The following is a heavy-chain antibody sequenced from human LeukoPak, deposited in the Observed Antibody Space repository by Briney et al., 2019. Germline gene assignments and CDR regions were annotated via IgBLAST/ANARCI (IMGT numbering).Heavy chain of an antibody. J-gene: IGHJ4*02. D-gene: IGHD2/OR15-2a*01. Sequence: GGSLRLSCAASGFTLRYYAMSWVRQAPGKGLEWVSDIFGSGATTNYADSVKGRFTISRDNSKNSVYLQMNSLRAEDTAIYYCAKEDSRNMVTFFDYWGQGTLVTVSS. CDR2: IFGSGATT. V-gene: IGHV3-23*01. CDR3: AKEDSRNMVTFFDY. CDR1: GFTLRYYA.